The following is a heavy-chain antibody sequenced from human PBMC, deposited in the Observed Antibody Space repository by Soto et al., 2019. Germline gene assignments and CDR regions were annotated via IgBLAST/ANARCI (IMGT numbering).Heavy chain of an antibody. V-gene: IGHV3-23*01. D-gene: IGHD4-4*01. Sequence: VQLLESGGGLVQPGGSLRLSCAASGFTFSSYAMSWVRQAPGKGLEWVSAISGSGGSTYYADSVKGRFTISRDNSKNTLYLQMNSLRAEDTAVYYCAKETFYTVTTESPFDYWGQGTLVTVSS. CDR1: GFTFSSYA. J-gene: IGHJ4*02. CDR2: ISGSGGST. CDR3: AKETFYTVTTESPFDY.